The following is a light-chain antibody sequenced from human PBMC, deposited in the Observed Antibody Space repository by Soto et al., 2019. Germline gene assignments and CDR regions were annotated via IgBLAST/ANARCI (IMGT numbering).Light chain of an antibody. CDR1: QSISSY. CDR2: TAS. J-gene: IGKJ3*01. CDR3: QQSHSTPFT. V-gene: IGKV1-39*01. Sequence: DIQMSQSPSSLSESVGDRVTITCRASQSISSYLNWYQQKPGKAPKLLIYTASSLKSGVPSRFSGSGSGTDFTLTISSLQPEDFATYYCQQSHSTPFTFGPGTKVDIK.